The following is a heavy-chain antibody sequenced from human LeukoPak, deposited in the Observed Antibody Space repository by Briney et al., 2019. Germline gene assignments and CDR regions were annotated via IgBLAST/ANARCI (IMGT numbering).Heavy chain of an antibody. CDR2: FYSGENI. V-gene: IGHV4-61*02. J-gene: IGHJ5*02. CDR3: ARGLRYQRSGDWFDP. D-gene: IGHD3-9*01. CDR1: GGPISSGNNY. Sequence: SETLSLTCTVSGGPISSGNNYWSWIRQPAGKGLEWIGLFYSGENIHYNPSLKSRVTISVDTSKSHFSLHLSSVTAADTAVYYCARGLRYQRSGDWFDPWGQGTLVTVSS.